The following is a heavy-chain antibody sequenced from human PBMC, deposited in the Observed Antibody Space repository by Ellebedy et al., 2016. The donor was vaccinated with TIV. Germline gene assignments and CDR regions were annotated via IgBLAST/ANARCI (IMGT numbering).Heavy chain of an antibody. D-gene: IGHD1-26*01. V-gene: IGHV3-21*01. Sequence: GESLKISXAASGFIFSNYNMNWVRQAPGKGLEWVSFIDTGGDYIRYADSVKGRFTISRDNAKDSLSLQMNSLRVKDSAVYYCARDLSTTLRAYDSWGQGTLVTVSS. CDR1: GFIFSNYN. CDR2: IDTGGDYI. CDR3: ARDLSTTLRAYDS. J-gene: IGHJ4*02.